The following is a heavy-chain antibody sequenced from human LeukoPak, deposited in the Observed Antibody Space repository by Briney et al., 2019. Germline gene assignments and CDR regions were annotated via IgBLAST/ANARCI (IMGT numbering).Heavy chain of an antibody. J-gene: IGHJ3*02. CDR3: ARDQISTTWYGAFDI. D-gene: IGHD6-13*01. V-gene: IGHV4-59*01. Sequence: PSETLSLTCTVSGASISNYYWSWIRQPPGKGLEWIGCIYPSGSTYYNPSLKSRVTISADADKSQFSLKLRSVTAADTAVYCCARDQISTTWYGAFDIWGQGTMVSVSS. CDR2: IYPSGST. CDR1: GASISNYY.